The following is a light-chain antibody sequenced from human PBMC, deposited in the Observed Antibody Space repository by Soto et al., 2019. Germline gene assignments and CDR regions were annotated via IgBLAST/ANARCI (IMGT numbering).Light chain of an antibody. J-gene: IGLJ1*01. CDR3: CSFTSITTYV. V-gene: IGLV2-14*01. Sequence: QSVLTQPPSVSWSLGQSITISCTGTSSDVGAYNYVSWYQQQPGKAPKLMISEVSNRPSGVSNRFSGSKSGNTASLIISGLQAEDEADYYCCSFTSITTYVFGTGTKVTVL. CDR2: EVS. CDR1: SSDVGAYNY.